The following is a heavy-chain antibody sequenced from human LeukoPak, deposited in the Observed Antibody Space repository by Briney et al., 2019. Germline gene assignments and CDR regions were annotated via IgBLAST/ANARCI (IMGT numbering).Heavy chain of an antibody. CDR1: GVSISSYY. V-gene: IGHV4-4*09. Sequence: PSETLSLTCTVSGVSISSYYWSWLRQPPGKGLEGIGYIYTSGSTNYNPSLKSRVTISVDTSKNQFSLKLSSVTAADTAVYYCARQQRRYVWGSYRYTNSFDHWGQGTLVTVSS. D-gene: IGHD3-16*02. J-gene: IGHJ5*02. CDR2: IYTSGST. CDR3: ARQQRRYVWGSYRYTNSFDH.